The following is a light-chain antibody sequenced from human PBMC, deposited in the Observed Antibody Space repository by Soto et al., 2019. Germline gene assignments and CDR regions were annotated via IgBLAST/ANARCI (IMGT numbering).Light chain of an antibody. CDR1: SSDVGCYNY. V-gene: IGLV2-14*03. J-gene: IGLJ1*01. CDR3: STYTTSNTRQIA. CDR2: DVS. Sequence: QSVLTQPASVSGSPGQSITISCTGTSSDVGCYNYVSWYQHHPGKAPKLMIYDVSNRPSGVSNRFSGYKSGNTASLTISGLQPEDEADYYCSTYTTSNTRQIAFGTGTKVTVL.